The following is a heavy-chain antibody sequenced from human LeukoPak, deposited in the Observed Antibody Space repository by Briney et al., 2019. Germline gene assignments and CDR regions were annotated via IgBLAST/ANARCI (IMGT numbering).Heavy chain of an antibody. Sequence: SETLSLTCTVSNYSISTDYYWGWIRQPPGKGLEWIGTFYHGGSTYYNPSLKSRVTISVDTSKNQFSLKLSSVTAADTAVYCCARVTTVTSHAFDIWGQGTMVTVSS. CDR2: FYHGGST. CDR1: NYSISTDYY. D-gene: IGHD4-17*01. J-gene: IGHJ3*02. V-gene: IGHV4-38-2*02. CDR3: ARVTTVTSHAFDI.